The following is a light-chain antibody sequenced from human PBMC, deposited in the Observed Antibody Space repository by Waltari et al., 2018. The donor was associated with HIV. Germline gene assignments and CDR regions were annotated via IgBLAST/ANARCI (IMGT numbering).Light chain of an antibody. V-gene: IGLV1-47*01. CDR3: AVWDDSLSAQL. J-gene: IGLJ3*02. Sequence: QSVLTQSPSTSGTPGQRVTISCSGSSSNIDSNYVSWFQQVPGTAPKLLTFRNTQRPSGVSDRFSGSVSGTSASLAISGLRSEDEADYYCAVWDDSLSAQLFGGGTKLTVL. CDR2: RNT. CDR1: SSNIDSNY.